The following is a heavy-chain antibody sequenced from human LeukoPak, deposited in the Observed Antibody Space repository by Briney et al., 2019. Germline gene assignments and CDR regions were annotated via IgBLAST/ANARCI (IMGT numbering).Heavy chain of an antibody. CDR2: IWYDGSDK. Sequence: GGSLRLSCAASGFTVSINYMSWVRQAPGKGLEWVAGIWYDGSDKYYADSVKGRFTISRDNPKNTLFLQMDSLRAEDTALYYCARDRLALAGCPDYWGQGTLVTVSS. J-gene: IGHJ4*02. D-gene: IGHD6-19*01. V-gene: IGHV3-33*08. CDR3: ARDRLALAGCPDY. CDR1: GFTVSINY.